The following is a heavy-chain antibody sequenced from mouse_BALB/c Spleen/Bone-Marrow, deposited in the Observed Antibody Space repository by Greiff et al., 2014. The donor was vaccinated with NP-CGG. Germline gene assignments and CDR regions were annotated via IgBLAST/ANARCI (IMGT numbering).Heavy chain of an antibody. CDR1: GFTFADYY. Sequence: EVKLVESGGGLVQPGGSLRLSCATSGFTFADYYMSWVRQPPGKALEWLGFIRNKAKGFTTEYSAPVKGRFTISRDNSQSILYLQMNTLRAEDSATYYCAGDINYGNYWYFDVWGAGTTVTVSS. J-gene: IGHJ1*01. V-gene: IGHV7-3*02. CDR3: AGDINYGNYWYFDV. D-gene: IGHD2-1*01. CDR2: IRNKAKGFTT.